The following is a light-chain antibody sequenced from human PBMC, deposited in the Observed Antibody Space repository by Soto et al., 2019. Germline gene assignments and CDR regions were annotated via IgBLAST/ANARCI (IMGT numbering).Light chain of an antibody. CDR2: CTD. CDR1: SSNIGGNP. J-gene: IGLJ3*02. Sequence: QSVLTQPPSASGTPGQRVTISCSGSSSNIGGNPVVWYQQLPGTAPKLFIYCTDQRPSGVADRFSCSKSGTAASLAISGRQSEDEDDDYCAAFYDSLNGWVFGGGTKVTVL. CDR3: AAFYDSLNGWV. V-gene: IGLV1-44*01.